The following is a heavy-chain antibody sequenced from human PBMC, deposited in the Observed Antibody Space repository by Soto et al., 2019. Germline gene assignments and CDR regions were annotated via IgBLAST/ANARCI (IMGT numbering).Heavy chain of an antibody. CDR3: AKACGSYLSYY. D-gene: IGHD1-26*01. Sequence: GGSLRLSCAASGFTFSSYAMSWVRQAPGKGLEWVSAISGSGGSTYYADSVKGRFTISRDNSKNTPYLQMNSLRAEDTAVYYCAKACGSYLSYYWGQGTLVTVSS. CDR1: GFTFSSYA. V-gene: IGHV3-23*01. J-gene: IGHJ4*02. CDR2: ISGSGGST.